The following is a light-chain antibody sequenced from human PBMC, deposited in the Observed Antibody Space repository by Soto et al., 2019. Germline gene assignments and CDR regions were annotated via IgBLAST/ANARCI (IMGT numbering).Light chain of an antibody. CDR3: CSYAGTTTWV. CDR1: SGDVGGYNY. Sequence: QSALTQPPSVSGSPGQSVTISCSGTSGDVGGYNYVSWYQQHPGTAPKLVIYEVSERPSAVPDRFSGSKSGNTASLTVSGLQADDEADYYCCSYAGTTTWVFGGGTQLTVL. CDR2: EVS. V-gene: IGLV2-8*01. J-gene: IGLJ3*02.